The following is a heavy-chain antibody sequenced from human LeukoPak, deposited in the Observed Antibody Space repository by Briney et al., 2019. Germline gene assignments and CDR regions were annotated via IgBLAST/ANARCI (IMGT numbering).Heavy chain of an antibody. CDR1: GGSFSGYY. CDR2: INHSGGT. V-gene: IGHV4-34*01. Sequence: SETLSLTCAVYGGSFSGYYWSWIRQPPGEGLEWIGEINHSGGTNYNPSLKSRVTISVDTSKNQFSLKLSSVTAADTAVYYCAKGRRSTRDAFDIWGQGTMVTVSS. J-gene: IGHJ3*02. D-gene: IGHD4-17*01. CDR3: AKGRRSTRDAFDI.